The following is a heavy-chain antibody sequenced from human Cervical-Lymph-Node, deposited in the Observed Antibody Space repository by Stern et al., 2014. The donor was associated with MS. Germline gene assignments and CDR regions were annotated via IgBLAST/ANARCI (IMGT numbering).Heavy chain of an antibody. V-gene: IGHV1-69*01. CDR1: GATFSTNA. Sequence: QVQLVQSGAEVRKPGSSVKVSCKASGATFSTNAISWLRQAPGQGPEWMGAIVPIFGRAIYVQKLRGRLTITADESASTAYMELRSLRSEDTAVYYCAREHHGGNFASWGQGTLVTVSS. D-gene: IGHD4-23*01. J-gene: IGHJ5*02. CDR2: IVPIFGRA. CDR3: AREHHGGNFAS.